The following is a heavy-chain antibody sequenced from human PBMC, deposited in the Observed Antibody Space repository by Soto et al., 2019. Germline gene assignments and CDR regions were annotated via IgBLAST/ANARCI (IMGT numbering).Heavy chain of an antibody. J-gene: IGHJ5*02. D-gene: IGHD2-15*01. CDR2: IIPIFGTA. CDR1: GGTFSSYA. V-gene: IGHV1-69*13. CDR3: ARVVAGQLRFDP. Sequence: SVKVSCKASGGTFSSYAISWVRQAPGQGLEWMGGIIPIFGTANYAQKFQGRVTITADESTSTAYMELSSLRSEDTAVYYCARVVAGQLRFDPWGQGTLVTVSS.